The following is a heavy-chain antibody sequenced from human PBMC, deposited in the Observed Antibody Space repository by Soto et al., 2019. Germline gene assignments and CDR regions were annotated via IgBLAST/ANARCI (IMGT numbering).Heavy chain of an antibody. V-gene: IGHV3-23*01. Sequence: LRLSCAASGFTFSSYAMSWVRQAPGKGLEWVSAISGSGGSTYYADSVKGRFTISRDNSKNTLYLQMNSLRAEDTAVYYCAKDPYYDFWSGYPTNFDYWGQGTLVTVSS. CDR3: AKDPYYDFWSGYPTNFDY. CDR1: GFTFSSYA. CDR2: ISGSGGST. D-gene: IGHD3-3*01. J-gene: IGHJ4*02.